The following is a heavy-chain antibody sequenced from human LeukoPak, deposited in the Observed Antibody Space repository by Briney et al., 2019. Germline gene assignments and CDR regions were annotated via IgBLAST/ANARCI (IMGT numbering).Heavy chain of an antibody. CDR1: GFTFSSYE. V-gene: IGHV3-48*03. D-gene: IGHD1-26*01. Sequence: PGGSLRLSCAASGFTFSSYEMNWVRQAPGKGLEWVSYISGSGSTIYYADSVKGRFTISRDNAKNSLYLQMNSLRAEDTAVYYCARTPALSGSYYRGLDYWGQGTLVTVSS. CDR2: ISGSGSTI. J-gene: IGHJ4*02. CDR3: ARTPALSGSYYRGLDY.